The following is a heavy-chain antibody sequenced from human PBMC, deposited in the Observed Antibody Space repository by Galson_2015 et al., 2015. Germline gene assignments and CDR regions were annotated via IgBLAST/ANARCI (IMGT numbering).Heavy chain of an antibody. CDR1: GFTFSSLA. V-gene: IGHV3-23*01. J-gene: IGHJ4*02. D-gene: IGHD1-26*01. Sequence: SLRLSCAASGFTFSSLAMSWVRQAPGKGLEWVSAIAVSAGTTYYADSVKGRFTISRDNSENTLYLQMNSLRAEDTALYYCTNQRILGAPADDWGQGTLVSVSS. CDR3: TNQRILGAPADD. CDR2: IAVSAGTT.